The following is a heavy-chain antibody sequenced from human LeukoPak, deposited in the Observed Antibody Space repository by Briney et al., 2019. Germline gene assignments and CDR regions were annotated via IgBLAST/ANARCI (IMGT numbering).Heavy chain of an antibody. J-gene: IGHJ3*02. CDR2: IIPILGIA. CDR3: ARVPGGSYFSAFDI. V-gene: IGHV1-69*04. Sequence: ASVKVSCKASGGTFSSYAISWVRQAPGQGLEWMGRIIPILGIANYAQKFQGRVTIIADKSTSTAYMELSSLRSEDTAVYYCARVPGGSYFSAFDIWGQGTMVTVSS. D-gene: IGHD1-26*01. CDR1: GGTFSSYA.